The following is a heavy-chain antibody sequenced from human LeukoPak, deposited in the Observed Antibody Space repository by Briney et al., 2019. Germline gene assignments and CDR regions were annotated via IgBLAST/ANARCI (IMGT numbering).Heavy chain of an antibody. J-gene: IGHJ4*02. Sequence: PSETLSLTCAVYGGSFSGYYWSWIRQPPGKGLEWIGEINHSGSTNYNPSLKSRVTISVDTSKNQFSLKLSSVTAADTAVYYCARHGYYGSGPDYWGQGTLVTVSS. D-gene: IGHD3-10*01. CDR1: GGSFSGYY. V-gene: IGHV4-34*01. CDR2: INHSGST. CDR3: ARHGYYGSGPDY.